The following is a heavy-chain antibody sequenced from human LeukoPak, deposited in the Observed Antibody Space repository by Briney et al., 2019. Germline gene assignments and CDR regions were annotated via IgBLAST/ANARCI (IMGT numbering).Heavy chain of an antibody. Sequence: GRSLLRLSCAASGFTFTDRAMHWVRQAPGKGLAWVPFISFDGSHNYNADSVRGRFTISRDNSRNTLYLQMDGLRSEDTAVYYCARDFFPIVDSTWYEIGYWGQGTLVTVSS. CDR3: ARDFFPIVDSTWYEIGY. V-gene: IGHV3-30*03. CDR1: GFTFTDRA. D-gene: IGHD2-21*01. J-gene: IGHJ4*02. CDR2: ISFDGSHN.